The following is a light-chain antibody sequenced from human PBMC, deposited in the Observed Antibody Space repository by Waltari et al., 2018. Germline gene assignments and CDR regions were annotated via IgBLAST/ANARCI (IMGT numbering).Light chain of an antibody. CDR3: CSYAGSYTYDV. Sequence: QSALTQPRSVSGSPGQSVTISCTGTSSDVGGYNHVSWYQRHPGKAPKLIIYDVSKRPSGVPDRFSGSKSGNTASLTISGLQAEDEADYYCCSYAGSYTYDVFGTGTKVTVL. V-gene: IGLV2-11*01. CDR1: SSDVGGYNH. J-gene: IGLJ1*01. CDR2: DVS.